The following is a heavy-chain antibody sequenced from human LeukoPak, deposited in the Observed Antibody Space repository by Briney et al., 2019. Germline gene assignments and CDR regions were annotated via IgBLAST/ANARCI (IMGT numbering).Heavy chain of an antibody. D-gene: IGHD3-10*01. CDR2: INSDGSNT. J-gene: IGHJ4*02. Sequence: QAGGSLRLSCAASGFTFSNYWMHWVRQAPGKGLVWVSRINSDGSNTNYADSVKGRFIISRDNAKNTLYLQMNSLRAEDTAVYYCARDPYYTSGSYWGQGTLVTVSS. V-gene: IGHV3-74*01. CDR3: ARDPYYTSGSY. CDR1: GFTFSNYW.